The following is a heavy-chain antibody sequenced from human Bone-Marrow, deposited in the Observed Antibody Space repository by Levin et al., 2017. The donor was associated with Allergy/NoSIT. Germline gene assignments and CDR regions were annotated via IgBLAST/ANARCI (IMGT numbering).Heavy chain of an antibody. CDR2: IYSGGST. J-gene: IGHJ3*02. CDR1: GFTVSSNY. D-gene: IGHD2-2*01. Sequence: PVASVKVSCVASGFTVSSNYMNWVRQAPGKGLEWVSVIYSGGSTYYADSVKGRFTISRDNSKNTLYLQMSSLRAEDTAVYYCATDRAYCSNTTCYLPDAFDIWGQGTMVTVSS. CDR3: ATDRAYCSNTTCYLPDAFDI. V-gene: IGHV3-66*01.